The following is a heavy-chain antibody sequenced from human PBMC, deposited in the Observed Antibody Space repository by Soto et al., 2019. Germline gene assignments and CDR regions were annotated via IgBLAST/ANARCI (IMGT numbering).Heavy chain of an antibody. Sequence: QVQLVQSGAEVKKPGSSVKVSCKASGGTFSSYAISWVRQAPGQGLEWMGGIIPIFGTAKYAQRFQGRVTIPADESTITAYMELSSLRSEDTAVYYCASLLRGSSGTGDYWGQGTLVTVSS. CDR2: IIPIFGTA. CDR1: GGTFSSYA. CDR3: ASLLRGSSGTGDY. V-gene: IGHV1-69*12. J-gene: IGHJ4*02. D-gene: IGHD5-12*01.